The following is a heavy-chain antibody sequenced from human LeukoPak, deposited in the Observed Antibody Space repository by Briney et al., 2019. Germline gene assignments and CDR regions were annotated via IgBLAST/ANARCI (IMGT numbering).Heavy chain of an antibody. CDR1: GGSFSGYY. CDR3: ARDRGSSWDYFDY. D-gene: IGHD6-13*01. Sequence: SETLSLTCAVYGGSFSGYYWSWIRQPPGKGLEWIGEINHSGSTNYNPSLKSRVTISVDTSKNQFSLKLSSVTAADTAVYYCARDRGSSWDYFDYWGQGTLVTVSS. J-gene: IGHJ4*02. V-gene: IGHV4-34*01. CDR2: INHSGST.